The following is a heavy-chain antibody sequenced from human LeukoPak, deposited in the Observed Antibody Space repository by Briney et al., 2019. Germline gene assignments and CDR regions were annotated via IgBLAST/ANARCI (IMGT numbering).Heavy chain of an antibody. CDR3: ARARVVVVAATSGGY. Sequence: GGSLRLSCAASGFTFSSYATHWVRQAPGKGLEWVAVISYDGSNKYYADSVKGRFTISRDNSKNTLYLQMNSLRAEDTAVYYCARARVVVVAATSGGYWGQGTLVTVSS. CDR1: GFTFSSYA. CDR2: ISYDGSNK. V-gene: IGHV3-30-3*01. J-gene: IGHJ4*02. D-gene: IGHD2-15*01.